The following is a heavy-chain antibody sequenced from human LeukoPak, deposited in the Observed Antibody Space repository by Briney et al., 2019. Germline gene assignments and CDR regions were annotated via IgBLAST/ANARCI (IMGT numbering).Heavy chain of an antibody. CDR2: ISGSGGST. D-gene: IGHD6-6*01. J-gene: IGHJ4*02. V-gene: IGHV3-23*01. Sequence: GGSLRLSYAASGFTFSSYAMSWVRQAPGKGLEWVSAISGSGGSTYYADSVKGRFTISRDNSKNTLYLQMNSLRAEDTAVYYCAKYSSSFRSYYFDYWGQGTLVTVSS. CDR1: GFTFSSYA. CDR3: AKYSSSFRSYYFDY.